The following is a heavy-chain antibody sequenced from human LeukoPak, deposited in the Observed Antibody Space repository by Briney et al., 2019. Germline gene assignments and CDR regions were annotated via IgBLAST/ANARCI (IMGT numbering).Heavy chain of an antibody. CDR1: GYTFIDYY. CDR3: ARDRDGNPDSY. J-gene: IGHJ4*02. CDR2: INPSGGST. V-gene: IGHV1-46*01. D-gene: IGHD4-23*01. Sequence: ASVKVSFKASGYTFIDYYMHWVRQAPGQGLEWMGIINPSGGSTSYAQKFQGRVTMTRDTSTSTVYMELSSLRSEDTAVYYCARDRDGNPDSYWGQGTLVTVSS.